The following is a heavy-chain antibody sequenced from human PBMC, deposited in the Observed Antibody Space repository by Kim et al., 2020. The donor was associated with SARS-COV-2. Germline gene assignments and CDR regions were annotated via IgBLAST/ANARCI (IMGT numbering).Heavy chain of an antibody. Sequence: TGYEKKVQGRVTMTRNPATSTAYMELSNLRSEDTAVYYCARAQSSSWYNLWGQGTMVTVSS. D-gene: IGHD6-13*01. CDR2: T. CDR3: ARAQSSSWYNL. J-gene: IGHJ3*01. V-gene: IGHV1-8*01.